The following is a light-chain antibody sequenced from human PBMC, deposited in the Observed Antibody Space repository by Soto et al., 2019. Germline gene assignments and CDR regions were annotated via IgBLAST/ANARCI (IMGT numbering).Light chain of an antibody. CDR1: SSDVGGYNY. J-gene: IGLJ1*01. CDR3: SSYTSATTYV. Sequence: ALTQPASVSGSPGQSITISCTGTSSDVGGYNYVSWYQHHPGKAPKLMIHEVSDRPSGISNRFSGSKSGNTASLTISGLQAEDEADYYCSSYTSATTYVFGTGTKSPS. V-gene: IGLV2-14*01. CDR2: EVS.